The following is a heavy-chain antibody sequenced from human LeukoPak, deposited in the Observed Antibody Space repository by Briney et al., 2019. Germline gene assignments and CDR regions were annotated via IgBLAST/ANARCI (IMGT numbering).Heavy chain of an antibody. D-gene: IGHD3-16*01. J-gene: IGHJ4*02. CDR2: IYYSGST. Sequence: SETLSLTCTVSGGSVSSSNCYGGWIRQPPGKGLEWIGNIYYSGSTYYNPSLKSRVTLSVDTSKNQFSLKLSSVTAADTAVYYCARRVWGQNYFDYWGQGTLVTVSS. V-gene: IGHV4-39*01. CDR3: ARRVWGQNYFDY. CDR1: GGSVSSSNCY.